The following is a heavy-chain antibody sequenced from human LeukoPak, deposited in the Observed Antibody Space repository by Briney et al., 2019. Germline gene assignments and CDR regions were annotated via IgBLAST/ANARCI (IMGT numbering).Heavy chain of an antibody. Sequence: ASVKVSCKASGYTFTGCYMHWVRQAPGQGLEWMGWINPNSGGTNYAQKLQGRVTMTTDTSTGTAYMEMKSLRSDDSAVYYCARARQQWLVPLDYWGQGTLVTVSS. V-gene: IGHV1-2*02. D-gene: IGHD6-19*01. CDR1: GYTFTGCY. J-gene: IGHJ4*02. CDR3: ARARQQWLVPLDY. CDR2: INPNSGGT.